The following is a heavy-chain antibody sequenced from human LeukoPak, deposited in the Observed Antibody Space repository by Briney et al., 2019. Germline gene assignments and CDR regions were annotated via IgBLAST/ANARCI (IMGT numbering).Heavy chain of an antibody. Sequence: SETLSLTCTVSGGSISSGSYYWSWIRQPAGKGLEWIGRIYTSGSTHYNPSLKSRVTISVDTSKNQFSLKLSSVTAADTAVYYCARGSHLGYCSSTSCYLQRRPFDPWGQGTLVTVSS. V-gene: IGHV4-61*02. J-gene: IGHJ5*02. CDR1: GGSISSGSYY. CDR2: IYTSGST. D-gene: IGHD2-2*01. CDR3: ARGSHLGYCSSTSCYLQRRPFDP.